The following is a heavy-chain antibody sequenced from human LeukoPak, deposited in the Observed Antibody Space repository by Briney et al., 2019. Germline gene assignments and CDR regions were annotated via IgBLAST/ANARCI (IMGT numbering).Heavy chain of an antibody. V-gene: IGHV1-69*02. D-gene: IGHD3-22*01. Sequence: SVKVSCKAPGGTFTIHTITWVRQAPGQGLEWMGRIIPVVGTHYAQKFQGRVTITADKSTSTAYMELSSLRSDDTAVYYCANDDTSGYYQTWGQGTLVTVSS. CDR2: IIPVVGT. CDR1: GGTFTIHT. J-gene: IGHJ4*02. CDR3: ANDDTSGYYQT.